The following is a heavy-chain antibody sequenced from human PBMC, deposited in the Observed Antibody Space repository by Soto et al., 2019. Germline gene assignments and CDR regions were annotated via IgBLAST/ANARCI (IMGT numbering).Heavy chain of an antibody. V-gene: IGHV4-59*02. D-gene: IGHD2-15*01. J-gene: IGHJ6*02. CDR1: GDSVTSHY. CDR2: MHYTGFS. CDR3: AKGLGYCSGGSCSHTPYGMDV. Sequence: SETLSLTCSFSGDSVTSHYLTWIRQSPEKGLEWIGYMHYTGFSHYNPSLKSRLTISVDTSKNQFTLQLSSVTAADTAVYYCAKGLGYCSGGSCSHTPYGMDVWGQGTTVTVSS.